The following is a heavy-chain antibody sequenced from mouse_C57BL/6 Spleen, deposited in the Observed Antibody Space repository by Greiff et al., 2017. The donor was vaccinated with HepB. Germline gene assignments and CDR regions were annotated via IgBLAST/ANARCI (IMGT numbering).Heavy chain of an antibody. D-gene: IGHD2-5*01. CDR2: IRNKANGYTT. CDR3: ARYISNYYFDY. V-gene: IGHV7-3*01. Sequence: EVKLMESGGGLVQPGGSLSLSCAASGFTFTDYYMSWVRQPPGKALEWLGFIRNKANGYTTEYSASVKGRFTISRDNSQSILYLQMNALRAEDSATYYCARYISNYYFDYWGQGTTLTVSS. CDR1: GFTFTDYY. J-gene: IGHJ2*01.